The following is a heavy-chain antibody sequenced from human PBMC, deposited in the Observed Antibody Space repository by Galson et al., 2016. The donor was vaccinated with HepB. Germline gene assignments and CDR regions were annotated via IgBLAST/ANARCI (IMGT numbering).Heavy chain of an antibody. D-gene: IGHD6-13*01. CDR3: TDGGGIAAAARGLNH. CDR1: GLTFNNYA. J-gene: IGHJ5*02. CDR2: ISSNAYGGTT. V-gene: IGHV3-49*03. Sequence: SLRLSCAASGLTFNNYAMSWFRQAPGKGLEWVGFISSNAYGGTTEFAASVKDRFTISRDDSKSIAYLQMNSLKIEDTAVYYCTDGGGIAAAARGLNHWGQGTLVTVSS.